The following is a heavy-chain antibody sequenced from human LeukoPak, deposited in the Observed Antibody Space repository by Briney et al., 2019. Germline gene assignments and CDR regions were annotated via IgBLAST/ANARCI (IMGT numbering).Heavy chain of an antibody. D-gene: IGHD2-8*01. V-gene: IGHV1-8*02. Sequence: GASVKVSCKTAGYTFTRFDINVVRQAPGQGLEWMGWMNPDNGNTGYAQKFQGRVTMTRNTSIGTFYMELSRLRYNDTAIYYCARGEYMNGHDIDYWGQGTLVTVSS. CDR1: GYTFTRFD. CDR3: ARGEYMNGHDIDY. CDR2: MNPDNGNT. J-gene: IGHJ4*02.